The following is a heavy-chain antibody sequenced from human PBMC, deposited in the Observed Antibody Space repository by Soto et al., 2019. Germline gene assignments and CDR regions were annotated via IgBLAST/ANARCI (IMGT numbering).Heavy chain of an antibody. CDR3: AREGYDSSGYYYLGVGDY. Sequence: EVQLVESGGGLVKPGGSLRLSCAASGFTFSSYSMNWVRQAPGKGLEWVSSISSSSSYIYYADSVKGRFTISRDNAKHSLYLQMNSLRAEDTAVYYCAREGYDSSGYYYLGVGDYWGQGTLVTVSS. D-gene: IGHD3-22*01. V-gene: IGHV3-21*01. CDR1: GFTFSSYS. CDR2: ISSSSSYI. J-gene: IGHJ4*02.